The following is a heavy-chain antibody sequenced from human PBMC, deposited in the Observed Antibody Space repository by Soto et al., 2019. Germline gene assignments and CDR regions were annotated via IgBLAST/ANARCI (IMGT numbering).Heavy chain of an antibody. J-gene: IGHJ5*02. Sequence: SETLSLTCTVSGDSIRDGGYYWAWIRQRPGKGLEWMGYIYFTGKTNYNPSLESRLTMSVDMSRRQFSLKLTSVTAADTAVYFCAKDPSPQPTPAVTPGWFDTWGQGIPVTVSS. CDR1: GDSIRDGGYY. V-gene: IGHV4-31*03. CDR2: IYFTGKT. CDR3: AKDPSPQPTPAVTPGWFDT. D-gene: IGHD2-2*01.